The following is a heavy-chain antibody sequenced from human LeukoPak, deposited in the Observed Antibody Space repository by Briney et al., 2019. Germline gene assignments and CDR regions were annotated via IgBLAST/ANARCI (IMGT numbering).Heavy chain of an antibody. CDR3: ARGEPQVRYYDILTGTRGYYYYYMDV. CDR2: INPNSGGT. V-gene: IGHV1-2*06. J-gene: IGHJ6*03. D-gene: IGHD3-9*01. Sequence: GASVKVSCKASGYTFTGYYMHWVRQAPGQGLERMGRINPNSGGTNYAQKFQGRVTMTRDTSISTAYMELSRLRSDDTAVYYCARGEPQVRYYDILTGTRGYYYYYMDVWGKGTTVTVSS. CDR1: GYTFTGYY.